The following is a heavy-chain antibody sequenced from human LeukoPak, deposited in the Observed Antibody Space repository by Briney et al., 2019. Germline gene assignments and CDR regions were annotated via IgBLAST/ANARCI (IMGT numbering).Heavy chain of an antibody. CDR3: AKGPSTWLDY. V-gene: IGHV3-30*18. CDR1: GFTYSSYG. Sequence: GGSLRLSCAASGFTYSSYGMHWVRQAPGKGLEWVAVISYDGSNKYYADSVKGRFTISRDNSKNTLYLQMNSLRAEDTAVYYCAKGPSTWLDYWGQGTLVTVSS. D-gene: IGHD5-12*01. J-gene: IGHJ4*02. CDR2: ISYDGSNK.